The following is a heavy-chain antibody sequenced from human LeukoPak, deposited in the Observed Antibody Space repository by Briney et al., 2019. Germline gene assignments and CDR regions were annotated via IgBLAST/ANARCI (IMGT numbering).Heavy chain of an antibody. J-gene: IGHJ6*03. Sequence: ASVKVSCKVSGYTLTELSMHWVRQAPGKGLEWMGGFDPEDGETIYAQKFQGRVTMTEDTSTDTAYMELSSLRSEDTAVYYCATLRGEPPDYYYYVDVWGKGTTVTVSS. CDR3: ATLRGEPPDYYYYVDV. CDR1: GYTLTELS. V-gene: IGHV1-24*01. D-gene: IGHD1-14*01. CDR2: FDPEDGET.